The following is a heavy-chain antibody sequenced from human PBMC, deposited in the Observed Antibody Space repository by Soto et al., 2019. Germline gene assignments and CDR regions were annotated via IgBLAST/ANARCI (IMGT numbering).Heavy chain of an antibody. D-gene: IGHD3-22*01. V-gene: IGHV4-61*03. CDR2: IYYSGGT. J-gene: IGHJ4*01. Sequence: SETLSLTCTVSGGSVSSGSFYWSWIRQPPGKGLEWIGYIYYSGGTNYNPSLKNRVTISKDTSANHFPLNLSSVTAADTAIYYCARDQGYYDSSGYFDYWGHGTLVTVSS. CDR1: GGSVSSGSFY. CDR3: ARDQGYYDSSGYFDY.